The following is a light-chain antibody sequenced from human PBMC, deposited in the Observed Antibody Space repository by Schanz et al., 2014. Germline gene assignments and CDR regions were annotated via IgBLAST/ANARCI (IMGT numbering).Light chain of an antibody. V-gene: IGKV3-20*01. CDR2: GAS. Sequence: EIVLTQSPGTLSLSPGERATLSCRASQGVSSGYLAWYQQKLGQAPRLLIYGASSRATGIPDRFSGSGSGTDFTLTISRLEPEDFAVYYCQQYGGPWMFGQGTKVEIK. CDR1: QGVSSGY. CDR3: QQYGGPWM. J-gene: IGKJ1*01.